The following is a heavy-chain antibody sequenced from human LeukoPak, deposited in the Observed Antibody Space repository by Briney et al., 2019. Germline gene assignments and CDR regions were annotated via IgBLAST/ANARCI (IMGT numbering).Heavy chain of an antibody. D-gene: IGHD3-9*01. Sequence: ASVKVSCKASGGTFSSYAISWVRQAPGQGLEWMGGIIPIFGTANYAQKFQGRVTITADESTSTAYMELSSLRSEDTAVYYCASGDWSFNYFDYWGQGTLVTVSS. CDR2: IIPIFGTA. V-gene: IGHV1-69*13. J-gene: IGHJ4*02. CDR1: GGTFSSYA. CDR3: ASGDWSFNYFDY.